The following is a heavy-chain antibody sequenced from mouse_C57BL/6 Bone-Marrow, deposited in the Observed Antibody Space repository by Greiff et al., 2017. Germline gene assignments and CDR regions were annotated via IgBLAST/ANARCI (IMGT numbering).Heavy chain of an antibody. V-gene: IGHV1-55*01. CDR1: GYTFTSYW. Sequence: QVQLQQPGAELVKPGASVKMSCTASGYTFTSYWITWVKQRPGQGLEWIGDIYPGSGSTNYNEKFKSKATLTVDTASSTDYMQLSSLTSEDSAVYYCASATMVTTTGYYFDYWGQGTTLTVSS. CDR3: ASATMVTTTGYYFDY. D-gene: IGHD2-2*01. CDR2: IYPGSGST. J-gene: IGHJ2*01.